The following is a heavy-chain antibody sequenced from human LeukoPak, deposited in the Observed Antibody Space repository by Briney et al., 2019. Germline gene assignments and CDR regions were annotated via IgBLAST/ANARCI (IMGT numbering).Heavy chain of an antibody. CDR2: ISAYNGNT. D-gene: IGHD3-16*02. Sequence: GASVKVSCKASGYTFTSYGISWVRQAPGQGLEWMGWISAYNGNTNYAQKLQGRVTMTTDTSTSTAYMELRSLRSDDTAVYYCARAGGYDYVWGSYRHGAFDIWGQGTMVTVSS. CDR3: ARAGGYDYVWGSYRHGAFDI. J-gene: IGHJ3*02. V-gene: IGHV1-18*01. CDR1: GYTFTSYG.